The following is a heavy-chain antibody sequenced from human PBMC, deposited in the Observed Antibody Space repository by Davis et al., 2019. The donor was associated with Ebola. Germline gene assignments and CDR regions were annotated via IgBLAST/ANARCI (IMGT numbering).Heavy chain of an antibody. D-gene: IGHD6-6*01. CDR2: ISTYSGDT. J-gene: IGHJ4*02. Sequence: ASVKVSCKTAGYSFTSYGISWVRQAPGQGLEWMGWISTYSGDTNYAQKFQGRVTMTRDTSTNTVYMELSSLTSDDTAVYYCARRGSSSNHCDYWGQGTLVTVSS. CDR1: GYSFTSYG. V-gene: IGHV1-18*01. CDR3: ARRGSSSNHCDY.